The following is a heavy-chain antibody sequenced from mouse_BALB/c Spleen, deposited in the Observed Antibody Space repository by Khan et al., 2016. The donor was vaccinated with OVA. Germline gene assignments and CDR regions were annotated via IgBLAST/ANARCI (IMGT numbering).Heavy chain of an antibody. CDR1: GFNIKDIY. CDR3: ARIKA. Sequence: VQLQQSGAELVKPGASVKLSCTASGFNIKDIYMHWVKQMPAQGLEWIGRIDPANGNTKYDPKFQGKATITADTSTNTAYLQPSSLAGEDTAGYCCARIKAWGQGTTLTVSS. D-gene: IGHD1-3*01. V-gene: IGHV14-3*02. CDR2: IDPANGNT. J-gene: IGHJ2*01.